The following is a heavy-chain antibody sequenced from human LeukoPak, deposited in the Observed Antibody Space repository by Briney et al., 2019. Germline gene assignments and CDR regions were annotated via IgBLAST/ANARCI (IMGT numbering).Heavy chain of an antibody. CDR2: IWYDGSNK. J-gene: IGHJ4*02. CDR3: AKDSAITMAHYFDY. D-gene: IGHD3-10*01. V-gene: IGHV3-33*06. CDR1: GFTFSSYG. Sequence: GGSLRLSCAASGFTFSSYGTHWVRQAPGKGLEWVAVIWYDGSNKYYADSVKGRFTISRDNSKNTLYLQMNSLRAEDTAVYYRAKDSAITMAHYFDYWGQGTLVTVSS.